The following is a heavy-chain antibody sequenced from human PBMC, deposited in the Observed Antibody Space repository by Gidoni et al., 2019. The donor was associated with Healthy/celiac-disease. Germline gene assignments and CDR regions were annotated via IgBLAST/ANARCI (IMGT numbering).Heavy chain of an antibody. V-gene: IGHV1-69*01. Sequence: QVQLVQSGAEVKKPGSSAKVSCKASGGTFSSYAISWVRQAPGQGLEWMGGIIPLFGTANYAQKFQGRVTITADESTSTAYMELSSLRSEDTAVYCCARNPDRSGGMDVWGQGTTVTVSS. CDR1: GGTFSSYA. J-gene: IGHJ6*02. CDR2: IIPLFGTA. CDR3: ARNPDRSGGMDV.